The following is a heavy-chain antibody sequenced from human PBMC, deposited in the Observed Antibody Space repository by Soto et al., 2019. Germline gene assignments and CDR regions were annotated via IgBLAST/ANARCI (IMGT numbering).Heavy chain of an antibody. J-gene: IGHJ2*01. CDR2: INPSGDVT. CDR3: ARDNSYAYDSGGAKGWYFDL. Sequence: QVQLVQSGVEVKKPGASVKVSCKASGYTITRHWMHWVRQAPGQGLEWMGVINPSGDVTIYAQKLQGRVTMTRDTSTSTVYLDLSSLRSEATAVYYCARDNSYAYDSGGAKGWYFDLGGSGTLVPVSS. CDR1: GYTITRHW. D-gene: IGHD3-22*01. V-gene: IGHV1-46*01.